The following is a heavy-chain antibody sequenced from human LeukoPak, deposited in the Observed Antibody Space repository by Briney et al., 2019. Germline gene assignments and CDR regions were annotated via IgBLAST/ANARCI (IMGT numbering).Heavy chain of an antibody. D-gene: IGHD5-18*01. CDR3: ARISGYSYGYPDY. J-gene: IGHJ4*02. CDR2: ISGRTSTI. V-gene: IGHV3-48*01. CDR1: GFTFSPYS. Sequence: GGSLRLSCVVSGFTFSPYSMNWVRQAPGKGLEWVAYISGRTSTIYYADSVYGRFTISRDNAKNFLYLQMNSLRAEDTALYYCARISGYSYGYPDYWGQGTLVTVSS.